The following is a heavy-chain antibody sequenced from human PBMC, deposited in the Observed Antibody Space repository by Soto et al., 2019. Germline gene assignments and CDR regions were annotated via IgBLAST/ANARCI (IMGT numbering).Heavy chain of an antibody. CDR1: GYTFIDYY. Sequence: ASVKFSCKASGYTFIDYYMHWVRQAPGQGFEWMGRISPRSGGTNYAQKFQGRVTMTWDTSLNTAYMELSSLISEDTAVYYCARPPGYISDWYYFDLWGQGTLVTVSS. D-gene: IGHD3-9*01. J-gene: IGHJ4*02. V-gene: IGHV1-2*02. CDR2: ISPRSGGT. CDR3: ARPPGYISDWYYFDL.